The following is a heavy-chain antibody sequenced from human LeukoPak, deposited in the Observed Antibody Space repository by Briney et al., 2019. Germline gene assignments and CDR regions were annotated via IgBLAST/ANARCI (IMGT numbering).Heavy chain of an antibody. CDR1: GFTFSSYD. CDR3: AGARRGYSYGHLDY. Sequence: GRPLRLSCAASGFTFSSYDMHWVRQAPGKGLEWVAVIWYDGSNKYYADSVKGRFTISRDNSKNTLYLQMNSLRAEDTAVYYCAGARRGYSYGHLDYWGQGTLVTVSS. J-gene: IGHJ4*02. V-gene: IGHV3-33*01. D-gene: IGHD5-18*01. CDR2: IWYDGSNK.